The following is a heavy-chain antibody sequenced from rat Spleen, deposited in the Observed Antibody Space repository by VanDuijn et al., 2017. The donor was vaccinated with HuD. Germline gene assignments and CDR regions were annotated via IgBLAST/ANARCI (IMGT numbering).Heavy chain of an antibody. CDR2: ISYDGSST. CDR3: ARHNSGYGVMDA. Sequence: EVQLVESGGGLVQPGRSMKLSCVASGFTFSDYGVAWVRQAPTTGLEWVATISYDGSSTYYRDSVKGRFTISRDNAKSTLYLQMDSLRSEDTATYYCARHNSGYGVMDAWGQGASVTVSS. V-gene: IGHV5-7*01. D-gene: IGHD4-3*01. J-gene: IGHJ4*01. CDR1: GFTFSDYG.